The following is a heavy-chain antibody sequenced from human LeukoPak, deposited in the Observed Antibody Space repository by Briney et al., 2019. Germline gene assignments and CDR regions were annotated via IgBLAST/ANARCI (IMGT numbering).Heavy chain of an antibody. CDR3: ARGPYDFDY. D-gene: IGHD2-2*01. V-gene: IGHV4-59*01. CDR1: GGSISSYY. Sequence: PSETLSLTCTVSGGSISSYYWSWIRQPPGKGLEWIGYIYYSGSTNYNPSLKSRVTISIDTSKNQFSLKLSSVTAADTAVYYCARGPYDFDYWGQGTLVTVSS. CDR2: IYYSGST. J-gene: IGHJ4*02.